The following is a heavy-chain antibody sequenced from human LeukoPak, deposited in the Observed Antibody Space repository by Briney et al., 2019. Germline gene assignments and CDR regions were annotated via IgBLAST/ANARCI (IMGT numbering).Heavy chain of an antibody. CDR1: GYTFTSYG. CDR3: ARVPPTYYYDRSGYRDY. D-gene: IGHD3-22*01. Sequence: GASVKVSCTASGYTFTSYGISWVRQAPGQGLEWMGWISAYNGNTNYAQKLQGRVTMTTDTSTSTAYMELRSLRSDDTAVYYCARVPPTYYYDRSGYRDYWGQGTLVTVSS. CDR2: ISAYNGNT. V-gene: IGHV1-18*01. J-gene: IGHJ4*02.